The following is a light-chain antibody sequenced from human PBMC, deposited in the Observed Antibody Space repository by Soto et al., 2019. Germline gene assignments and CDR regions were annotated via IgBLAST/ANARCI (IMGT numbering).Light chain of an antibody. V-gene: IGLV8-61*01. CDR2: NTT. Sequence: QTVVTQEPSFSVSPGGTVILTCGLTSGSVSTSYYPSWYQQRPGLAPRTLIYNTTPRSSGVPDRFSGSILGNKAALTITGAQSDDESDYLCALYVGSGTVVFGGGTKLTVL. CDR1: SGSVSTSYY. J-gene: IGLJ2*01. CDR3: ALYVGSGTVV.